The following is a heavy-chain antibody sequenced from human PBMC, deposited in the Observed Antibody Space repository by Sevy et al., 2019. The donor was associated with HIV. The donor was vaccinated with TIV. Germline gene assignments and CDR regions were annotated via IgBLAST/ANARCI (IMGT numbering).Heavy chain of an antibody. D-gene: IGHD4-17*01. Sequence: SETLSLTCTVSDDSIGGYYWSWIRQPPGKGLEWIGYIYYTGRTNYNPSLKSRATISADKSTNHFSLKLSSVTAADTAVYYCARTTPYYSYGRDVWGQGTTVTVSS. V-gene: IGHV4-59*01. CDR1: DDSIGGYY. J-gene: IGHJ6*02. CDR3: ARTTPYYSYGRDV. CDR2: IYYTGRT.